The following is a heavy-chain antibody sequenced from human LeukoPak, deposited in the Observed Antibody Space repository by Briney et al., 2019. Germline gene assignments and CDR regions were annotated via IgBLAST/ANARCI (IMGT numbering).Heavy chain of an antibody. CDR3: ARGVAVAGT. CDR2: IYYSGST. D-gene: IGHD6-19*01. J-gene: IGHJ4*02. Sequence: PSETLSLTCTVSGGSINSHYWSWIRQPPGKGLEWIGYIYYSGSTNHNPSLKSRVTISVDTSKNQFSLKLSSVTAADTAVYYCARGVAVAGTWGQGTLVTVSP. V-gene: IGHV4-59*11. CDR1: GGSINSHY.